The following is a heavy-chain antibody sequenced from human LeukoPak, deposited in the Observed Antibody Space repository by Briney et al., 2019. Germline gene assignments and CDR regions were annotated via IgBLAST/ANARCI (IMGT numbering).Heavy chain of an antibody. CDR3: ARETDSTLFDY. CDR2: ISSSGSTI. Sequence: GGSLRLSCTVSGFTFSSYEMNWVRQAPGKGLEWVSYISSSGSTIYYADSVKGRFTISRDNAKNSLYLQMNSLRVEDTAVYYCARETDSTLFDYWGQGTLVTVSS. V-gene: IGHV3-48*03. D-gene: IGHD2-2*01. CDR1: GFTFSSYE. J-gene: IGHJ4*02.